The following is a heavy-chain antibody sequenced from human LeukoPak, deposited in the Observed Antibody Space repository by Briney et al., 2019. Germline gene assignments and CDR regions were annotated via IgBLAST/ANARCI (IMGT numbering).Heavy chain of an antibody. V-gene: IGHV1-69*04. CDR2: IIPILGIA. Sequence: ASVKVSCKASGGTFSSYAISWVRQAPGQGLEWMGRIIPILGIANYAQKFQGRVTITADKSTSTAYMELSSLRSEDTAVYYCARVPRDYYFDYWGQGTLVTVSS. CDR3: ARVPRDYYFDY. CDR1: GGTFSSYA. J-gene: IGHJ4*02.